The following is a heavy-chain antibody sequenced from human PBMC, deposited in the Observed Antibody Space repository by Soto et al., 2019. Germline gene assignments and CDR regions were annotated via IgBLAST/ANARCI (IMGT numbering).Heavy chain of an antibody. V-gene: IGHV3-23*01. CDR1: GFTFSSYA. CDR3: AKDLNQAAIGYYFDY. D-gene: IGHD2-2*01. J-gene: IGHJ4*02. Sequence: PGGSLRLSCAASGFTFSSYAMSWVRQATGKGLEWVSAISGSGGSTYYADSVKGRFTISRDNSKNTLYLQMNSLRAEDTAVYYCAKDLNQAAIGYYFDYWGQGTLVTVSS. CDR2: ISGSGGST.